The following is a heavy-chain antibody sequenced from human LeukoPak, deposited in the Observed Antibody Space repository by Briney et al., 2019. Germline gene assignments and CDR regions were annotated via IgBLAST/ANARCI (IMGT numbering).Heavy chain of an antibody. V-gene: IGHV3-23*01. CDR1: GFTFSNHA. Sequence: GGSLRLSCAASGFTFSNHAMTWVRQAPGKGLEWASAISADAVDTFYAPSVKGRFTISRDNSKNTLYLQINSLRAEDTAIYYCAKDVWWSVSWGQGTLVTVSS. D-gene: IGHD2-8*02. J-gene: IGHJ5*02. CDR2: ISADAVDT. CDR3: AKDVWWSVS.